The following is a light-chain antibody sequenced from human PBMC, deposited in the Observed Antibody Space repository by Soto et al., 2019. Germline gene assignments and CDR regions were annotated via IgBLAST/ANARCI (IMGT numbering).Light chain of an antibody. J-gene: IGKJ4*01. CDR2: GAS. V-gene: IGKV3-15*01. CDR1: QSVSSK. CDR3: QQYNNWPLT. Sequence: EIVMTQSPVTLSVSPGERATLSCRASQSVSSKLVWYQQKPGQAPRLLIYGASTRATGIPARFSGSGSGTEFTLTISSLQSEDFAVYYCQQYNNWPLTFGGGTKVEIK.